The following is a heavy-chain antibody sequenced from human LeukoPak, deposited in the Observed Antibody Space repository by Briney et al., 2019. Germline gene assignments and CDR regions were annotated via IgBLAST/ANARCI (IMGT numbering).Heavy chain of an antibody. D-gene: IGHD6-19*01. J-gene: IGHJ1*01. Sequence: SKTLSLTCTVSGGPISSPNHFWGWVRQPPGKGLEWIGSVYYGGTTYSNPSLKSRVTMSADTSKNQFSLTLRSVTAADTAVYYCARVVAGTKDFQYWGQGTLVTVSS. CDR3: ARVVAGTKDFQY. CDR1: GGPISSPNHF. CDR2: VYYGGTT. V-gene: IGHV4-39*01.